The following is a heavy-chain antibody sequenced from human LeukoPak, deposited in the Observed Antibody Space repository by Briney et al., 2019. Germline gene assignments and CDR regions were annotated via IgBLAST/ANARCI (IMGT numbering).Heavy chain of an antibody. CDR1: GGSFSGYY. CDR3: ARGAYYDFWSGYSWGATPYRAFDY. Sequence: PSETLSLTCAVYGGSFSGYYWSWVRQPPGKGLEWIGEINHSGSTNYNPSLKSRVTISVDTSKNQFSLKLSSVTAADTAVYYCARGAYYDFWSGYSWGATPYRAFDYWGQGTLVTVSS. J-gene: IGHJ4*02. CDR2: INHSGST. V-gene: IGHV4-34*01. D-gene: IGHD3-3*01.